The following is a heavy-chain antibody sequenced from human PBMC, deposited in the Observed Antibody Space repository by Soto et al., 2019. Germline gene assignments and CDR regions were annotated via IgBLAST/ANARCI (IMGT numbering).Heavy chain of an antibody. CDR3: AKQAGSSGYLTFDY. D-gene: IGHD3-22*01. CDR1: GFTFSSYA. CDR2: ISGSVGST. V-gene: IGHV3-23*01. Sequence: HPGGSLRLSCAASGFTFSSYAMSWVRQSPGKGLEWVSAISGSVGSTYYADSVKGRFTISRDNSKNTLYLQMNSLRAEDTAVYYWAKQAGSSGYLTFDYWGQGTVVT. J-gene: IGHJ4*02.